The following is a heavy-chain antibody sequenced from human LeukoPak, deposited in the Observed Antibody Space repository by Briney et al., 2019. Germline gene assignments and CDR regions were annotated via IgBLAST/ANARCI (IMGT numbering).Heavy chain of an antibody. J-gene: IGHJ4*02. CDR2: IQNDGNNK. Sequence: GGPLRLSCAASGFTFRSFGMHWGRQAPGKGLEWVAFIQNDGNNKYYADSVKGRFTISRDNSKNTLYLHMTSLGLEDTAVYFCAKDRPNLAAAGRDYFDYWGRGTLVTVSS. V-gene: IGHV3-30*02. CDR1: GFTFRSFG. D-gene: IGHD6-13*01. CDR3: AKDRPNLAAAGRDYFDY.